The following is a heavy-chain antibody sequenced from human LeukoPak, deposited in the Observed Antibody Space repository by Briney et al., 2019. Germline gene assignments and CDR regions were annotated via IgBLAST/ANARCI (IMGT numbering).Heavy chain of an antibody. D-gene: IGHD2-2*01. CDR3: ARVPAGDYYYGMDV. V-gene: IGHV1-8*01. Sequence: GASVKVSCKASGYTFTTYDINWVRQATGQGLEWMGWMNSNSANTGYAQKFQGRVTMTRNTSISTAYMELSSLRSEDTAVYYCARVPAGDYYYGMDVWGQGTTVTVSS. CDR1: GYTFTTYD. J-gene: IGHJ6*02. CDR2: MNSNSANT.